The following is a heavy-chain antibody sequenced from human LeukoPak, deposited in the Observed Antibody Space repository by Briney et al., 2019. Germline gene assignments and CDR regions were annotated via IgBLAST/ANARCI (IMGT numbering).Heavy chain of an antibody. J-gene: IGHJ4*02. CDR3: AKDRGGATDPFDY. V-gene: IGHV3-30*02. CDR1: GFTFSNYG. D-gene: IGHD1-26*01. Sequence: PGGSLRLSCAASGFTFSNYGMHWVRQAPGKGLERVAFIRYDGSTKYYADSVKGRFTISRDNSKNTLYLQMDSLRAEDTAVYYCAKDRGGATDPFDYWGQGTLVTVSS. CDR2: IRYDGSTK.